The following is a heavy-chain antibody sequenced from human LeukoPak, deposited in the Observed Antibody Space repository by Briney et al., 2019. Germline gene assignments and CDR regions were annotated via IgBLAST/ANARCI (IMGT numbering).Heavy chain of an antibody. V-gene: IGHV3-66*01. CDR1: EFSVGSNY. CDR2: IYSGGST. Sequence: GGSLRLSCAASEFSVGSNYMTWVRQAPGKGLEWVSLIYSGGSTYYADSVKGRFTISRDNSKNTLYLQMNSLRAEDTAVYHCARVRWLQLGYFDYWGQGTLVTVSS. D-gene: IGHD5-24*01. J-gene: IGHJ4*02. CDR3: ARVRWLQLGYFDY.